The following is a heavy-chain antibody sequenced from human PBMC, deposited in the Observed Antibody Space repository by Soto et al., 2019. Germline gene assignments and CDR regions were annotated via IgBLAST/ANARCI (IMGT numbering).Heavy chain of an antibody. CDR1: GFTFSDYG. V-gene: IGHV1-18*01. Sequence: ASVKVSCKASGFTFSDYGFSWVRQAPGRGLEWMGWISAFNGETNYTQKSEGRVAMTTDAATTTAYMELRSLTVDDTAVYYCVRDQQWLLPVPLNFDYWGQGTVVTVSS. CDR2: ISAFNGET. J-gene: IGHJ4*02. CDR3: VRDQQWLLPVPLNFDY. D-gene: IGHD6-19*01.